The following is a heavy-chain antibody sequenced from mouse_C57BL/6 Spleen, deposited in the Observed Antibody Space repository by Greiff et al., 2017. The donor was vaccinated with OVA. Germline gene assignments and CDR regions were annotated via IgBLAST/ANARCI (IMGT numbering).Heavy chain of an antibody. V-gene: IGHV1-82*01. CDR1: GYAFSSSW. CDR3: ARGRPYYCDY. J-gene: IGHJ2*01. CDR2: IYPGDGDT. Sequence: VQLQQSGPELVKPGASVKISCKASGYAFSSSWMNWVKQRPGKGLEWIGRIYPGDGDTNYNGKFKGKATLTADKSSSTAYMQLSSLTSEDSAVYFCARGRPYYCDYWGQGTTLTVSS.